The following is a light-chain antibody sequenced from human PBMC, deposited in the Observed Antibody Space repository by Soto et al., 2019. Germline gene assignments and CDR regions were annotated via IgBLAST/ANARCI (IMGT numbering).Light chain of an antibody. V-gene: IGLV1-44*01. J-gene: IGLJ1*01. CDR2: DND. CDR3: AAWDDSLNGYV. CDR1: SSNIGSNT. Sequence: QSVLTQPPSTSGTPGQRVTISCSGSSSNIGSNTVHWYNQLPGAAPTLLIYDNDQRPSGVPERFSGFKSGTSASLAISGLRYDDEADYYCAAWDDSLNGYVFATGTKLTVL.